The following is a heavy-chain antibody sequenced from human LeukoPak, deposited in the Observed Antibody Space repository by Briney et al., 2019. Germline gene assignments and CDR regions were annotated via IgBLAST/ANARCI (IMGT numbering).Heavy chain of an antibody. Sequence: PSXXLSLTCAVSGYSISSGYYWGWIRPPPGKGLEWIGSIFHSWSTYYNPSPKSRVTISVDTSKNQFSLKLSSVTVADTAVYYCARHGESVVVAAAMGAFDIWGQGTMVTVSS. CDR2: IFHSWST. J-gene: IGHJ3*02. V-gene: IGHV4-38-2*01. CDR3: ARHGESVVVAAAMGAFDI. CDR1: GYSISSGYY. D-gene: IGHD2-15*01.